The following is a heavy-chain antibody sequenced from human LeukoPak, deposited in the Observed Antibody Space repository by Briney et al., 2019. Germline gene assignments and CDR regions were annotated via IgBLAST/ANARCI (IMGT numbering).Heavy chain of an antibody. CDR3: ARGPYDILTGFLYYMDV. Sequence: ASVKVSCKASGYTFTSYYMHWVRQAPGQGLEWMGIINPSGGSTSYAQKFQGRVTMTRDTSTSTAYMELRSLRSDDTAVYYCARGPYDILTGFLYYMDVWGKGTTVTVSS. CDR2: INPSGGST. CDR1: GYTFTSYY. D-gene: IGHD3-9*01. V-gene: IGHV1-46*01. J-gene: IGHJ6*03.